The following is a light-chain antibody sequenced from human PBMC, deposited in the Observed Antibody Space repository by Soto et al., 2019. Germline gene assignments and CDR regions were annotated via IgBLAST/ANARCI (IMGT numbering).Light chain of an antibody. CDR3: QQRSNWPIT. J-gene: IGKJ5*01. CDR2: DAS. Sequence: ETLLTQAPATVSWSPGERATLFCMAIQSVTKYLVWYQQKPGQAPRLLISDASYRATGIPARFSGSGSGTDLTLTISSLEPEEFALDYCQQRSNWPITFGQGTRLEI. CDR1: QSVTKY. V-gene: IGKV3-11*01.